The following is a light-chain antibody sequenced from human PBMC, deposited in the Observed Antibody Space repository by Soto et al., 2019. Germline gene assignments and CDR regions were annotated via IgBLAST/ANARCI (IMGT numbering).Light chain of an antibody. Sequence: EIVLTQSPATLSLSPGERATLSCRASQSVSSYLAWYQQKPGQAPRLLIYGASSRATGIPDRFSGSGSGTDFTLIISRLEPEDFAVYYCQQYAGSPWTFGQGTKVDIK. CDR1: QSVSSY. V-gene: IGKV3-20*01. CDR2: GAS. CDR3: QQYAGSPWT. J-gene: IGKJ1*01.